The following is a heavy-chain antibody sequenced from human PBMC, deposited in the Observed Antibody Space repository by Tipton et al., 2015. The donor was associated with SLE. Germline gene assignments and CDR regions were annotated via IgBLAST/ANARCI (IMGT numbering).Heavy chain of an antibody. CDR2: IYYSGST. J-gene: IGHJ4*02. D-gene: IGHD6-6*01. V-gene: IGHV4-31*03. Sequence: TLSLTCTVSGGSISSGGYYWSWIRQHPGKGLEWIGYIYYSGSTYYNPSLKSRVTISVDTSKNQFSRKLSSVTAADTAVYYCARDGAARGDFDYWGQGTLVTVSS. CDR1: GGSISSGGYY. CDR3: ARDGAARGDFDY.